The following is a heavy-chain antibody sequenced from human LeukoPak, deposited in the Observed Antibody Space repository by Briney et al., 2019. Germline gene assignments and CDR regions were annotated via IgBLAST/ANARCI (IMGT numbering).Heavy chain of an antibody. D-gene: IGHD3-22*01. CDR3: AKPAPHNTDYYYGVRFDY. V-gene: IGHV3-23*01. CDR2: ISVSGST. CDR1: GFTFRSYA. J-gene: IGHJ4*02. Sequence: GSLRLSCAASGFTFRSYAMSWVRQAPGKGLEWVSGISVSGSTYYADSVKGRFTISRDNSKNTLYLQMNSLRAEDTAVYYCAKPAPHNTDYYYGVRFDYWGQGTLVTVSS.